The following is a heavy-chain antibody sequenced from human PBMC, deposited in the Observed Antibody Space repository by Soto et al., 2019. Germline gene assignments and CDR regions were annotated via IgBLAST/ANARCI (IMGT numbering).Heavy chain of an antibody. D-gene: IGHD5-18*01. Sequence: ASVKVSCKASGGTFSSYAISWVRQAPGQGLEWMGGIIPIFGTANYAQKFQGRVTITADESTSTAYMELSSLRSEDTAVYYCARGYVDTAMVRQIDYWGQGTLVTVSS. CDR2: IIPIFGTA. J-gene: IGHJ4*02. CDR3: ARGYVDTAMVRQIDY. CDR1: GGTFSSYA. V-gene: IGHV1-69*13.